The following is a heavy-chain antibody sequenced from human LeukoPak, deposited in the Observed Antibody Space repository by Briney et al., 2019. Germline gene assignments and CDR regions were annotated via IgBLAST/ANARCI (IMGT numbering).Heavy chain of an antibody. D-gene: IGHD1-26*01. CDR3: ARDRRSQWELPGGVDY. CDR2: IKQDGSEK. Sequence: SGGSLRLSCAASGFTFSSYAMSWVRQAPGKGLEWVANIKQDGSEKYYVDSVKGRFTISRDNAKNSLYLQMNSLRAEDTAVYYCARDRRSQWELPGGVDYWGQGTLVTVSS. J-gene: IGHJ4*02. V-gene: IGHV3-7*01. CDR1: GFTFSSYA.